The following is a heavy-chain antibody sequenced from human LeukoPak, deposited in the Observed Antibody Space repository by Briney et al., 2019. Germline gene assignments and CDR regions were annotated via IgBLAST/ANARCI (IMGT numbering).Heavy chain of an antibody. D-gene: IGHD4-17*01. J-gene: IGHJ1*01. CDR3: AKESGIRSYGAYFPH. Sequence: PGRSLRLACAASGFTFSNYGMQWVRQAPGKGLEWVAVISYDASNKYYADSVKGRFTISRDNSKSTLYLQMNSLRAEDTAVYYCAKESGIRSYGAYFPHWGQGTLVTVSS. CDR2: ISYDASNK. V-gene: IGHV3-30*18. CDR1: GFTFSNYG.